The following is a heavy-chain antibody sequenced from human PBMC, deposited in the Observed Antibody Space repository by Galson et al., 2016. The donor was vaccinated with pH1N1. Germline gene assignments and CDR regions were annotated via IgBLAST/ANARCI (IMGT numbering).Heavy chain of an antibody. CDR2: INPIFGTP. CDR3: ARPGAGREVLRHYYYYMDV. D-gene: IGHD3-10*01. CDR1: GGTLSSNG. Sequence: SVKVSCKASGGTLSSNGIGWVRQAPGQGLEWVGGINPIFGTPNYAQKFQGRVTISADKSTSTAYMELSSLIFDDTAVYYCARPGAGREVLRHYYYYMDVWGKGTTVTVSS. J-gene: IGHJ6*03. V-gene: IGHV1-69*06.